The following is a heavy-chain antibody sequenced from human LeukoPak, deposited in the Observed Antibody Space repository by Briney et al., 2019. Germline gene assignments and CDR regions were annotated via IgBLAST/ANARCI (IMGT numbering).Heavy chain of an antibody. J-gene: IGHJ6*03. CDR2: IYTSGST. CDR1: GGSISSYY. CDR3: ARELVGATTKIYYYYMDV. Sequence: SETLSLTCTVSGGSISSYYWSWIRQPAGKGLEWIGRIYTSGSTNYNPSLKSRVTMSVDTSKNQFSLKLSSVTAADTAVYYCARELVGATTKIYYYYMDVWGQGTLVTVSS. D-gene: IGHD1-26*01. V-gene: IGHV4-4*07.